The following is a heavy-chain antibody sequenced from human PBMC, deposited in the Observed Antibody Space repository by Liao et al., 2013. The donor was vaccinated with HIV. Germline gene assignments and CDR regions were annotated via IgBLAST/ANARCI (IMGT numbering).Heavy chain of an antibody. Sequence: QVQLQESGPGLVKPSQTLSLTCTVSGGSIRSGSYYWSWIRQPAGKGLEWIGRIYISGRTNYNPSLKSRVTISLDTSKNQFSLKLSSVTAADTAVYYCARGNTYHDVWSGYYGEAIDHYYMDVWGKGTTVTVSS. D-gene: IGHD3-3*01. CDR1: GGSIRSGSYY. V-gene: IGHV4-61*02. J-gene: IGHJ6*03. CDR3: ARGNTYHDVWSGYYGEAIDHYYMDV. CDR2: IYISGRT.